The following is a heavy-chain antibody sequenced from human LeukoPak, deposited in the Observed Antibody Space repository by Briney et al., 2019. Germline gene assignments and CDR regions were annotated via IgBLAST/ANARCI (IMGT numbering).Heavy chain of an antibody. V-gene: IGHV3-23*01. J-gene: IGHJ4*02. CDR3: AKEATARKWLVWGNFDH. Sequence: GGSLRLSCVGSGFTFNNYAMSWVRQAPGKGLEWVAAIGGSGRSTYDADSVRGRFTVSRDNSKNTLYLQMNNLRVEDTAVYFCAKEATARKWLVWGNFDHGGQGTQVTVS. D-gene: IGHD6-19*01. CDR2: IGGSGRST. CDR1: GFTFNNYA.